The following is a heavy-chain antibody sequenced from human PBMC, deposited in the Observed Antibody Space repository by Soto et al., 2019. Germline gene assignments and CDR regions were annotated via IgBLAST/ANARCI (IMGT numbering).Heavy chain of an antibody. CDR2: IIPSFGTP. CDR3: ARGSSATVGPPGWFET. V-gene: IGHV1-69*01. J-gene: IGHJ5*02. D-gene: IGHD1-26*01. Sequence: QVQLGQSGVEVQEPGSSVKVSCKASGGSFSSYAFSWVRQAPGQGLEWMGGIIPSFGTPNYAQRFQGRVTISAEESTTTVSMDLRRLRSEDTAVYYCARGSSATVGPPGWFETRGQGTLVTVSS. CDR1: GGSFSSYA.